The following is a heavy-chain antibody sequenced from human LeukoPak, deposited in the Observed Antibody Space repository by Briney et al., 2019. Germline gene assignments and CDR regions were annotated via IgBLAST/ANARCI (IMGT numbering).Heavy chain of an antibody. CDR1: GFTLGRYW. V-gene: IGHV3-74*01. J-gene: IGHJ4*02. Sequence: GGSLRLSCAASGFTLGRYWMPWFRQAPGTGLVWVARSNSDGKITDYADSVRGRFTTSRDNTKNTVYLQMSSLRAEDTGVYYCARDHHDFWSGYPNYWGQGTLVIVSS. D-gene: IGHD3-3*01. CDR3: ARDHHDFWSGYPNY. CDR2: SNSDGKIT.